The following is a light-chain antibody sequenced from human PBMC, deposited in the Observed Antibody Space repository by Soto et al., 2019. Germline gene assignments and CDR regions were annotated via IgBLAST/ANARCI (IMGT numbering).Light chain of an antibody. V-gene: IGKV3-20*01. Sequence: EIVLTQSPGTLSLSPGERATLSCRASQTVGNNYLDWYQQKPGQAPRLLIYGASSRATVITDRFSGSGSGTDFTLTSSRLEPEDFALYSCRQYGSSPRTFGQGTNVEIK. J-gene: IGKJ1*01. CDR2: GAS. CDR3: RQYGSSPRT. CDR1: QTVGNNY.